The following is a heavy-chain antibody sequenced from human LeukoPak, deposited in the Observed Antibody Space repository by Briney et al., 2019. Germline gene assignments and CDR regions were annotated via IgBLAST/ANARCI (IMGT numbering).Heavy chain of an antibody. CDR3: ATRGAPGYYYGMDV. CDR2: MSSGGTT. Sequence: GGSLRLSCAASGFTVGSNYMSWVRQAPGKGLEWVSIMSSGGTTSYADSVKGRFTISRDNSRNTLYLQMNSLRAKDTAVYYCATRGAPGYYYGMDVWGQGTTVTVSS. V-gene: IGHV3-66*01. D-gene: IGHD1-26*01. J-gene: IGHJ6*02. CDR1: GFTVGSNY.